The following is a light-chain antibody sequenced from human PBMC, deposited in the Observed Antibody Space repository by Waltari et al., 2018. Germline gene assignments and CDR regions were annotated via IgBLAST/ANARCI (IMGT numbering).Light chain of an antibody. J-gene: IGKJ2*01. CDR2: GAS. Sequence: EIVLTQSPGTLSLSPGYRATLPCRASQSVSSSYLAWYQQKPGHAPRLLIYGASSRATGIPDRFSGSGSGTDFTLTISRLEPEDFAVYYCQQYGSSPPTFGQGTKLEIK. V-gene: IGKV3-20*01. CDR3: QQYGSSPPT. CDR1: QSVSSSY.